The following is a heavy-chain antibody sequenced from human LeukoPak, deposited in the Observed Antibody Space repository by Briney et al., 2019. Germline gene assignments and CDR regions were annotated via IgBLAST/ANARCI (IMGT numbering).Heavy chain of an antibody. Sequence: PGGSLRLSCAASGFTFSDYYMSWIRQAPGKGLEWVSYIKNSNGTIYYADSVKGRFTISRDNAKNSLYLQMNSLRAEDTAVYYCARVQLRYYFDYWGQGTLVTVSS. CDR1: GFTFSDYY. J-gene: IGHJ4*02. CDR3: ARVQLRYYFDY. D-gene: IGHD5-18*01. V-gene: IGHV3-11*04. CDR2: IKNSNGTI.